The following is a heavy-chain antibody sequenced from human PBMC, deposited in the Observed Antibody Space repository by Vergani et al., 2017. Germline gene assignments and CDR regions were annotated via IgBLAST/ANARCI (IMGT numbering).Heavy chain of an antibody. CDR3: ATKSCGTPGCEIGYFRE. D-gene: IGHD5-12*01. V-gene: IGHV3-30*03. CDR2: ISYDGTQK. J-gene: IGHJ1*01. Sequence: QVSLVESGGGVVQPGRSLRLSCVVSGFTSSYYGMHWVRQAPGKGLEWVAVISYDGTQKYYADSVKGRFTISRDNSKSTLYLQMNSLRTGDTAVYYCATKSCGTPGCEIGYFREWGQGTLVTVFS. CDR1: GFTSSYYG.